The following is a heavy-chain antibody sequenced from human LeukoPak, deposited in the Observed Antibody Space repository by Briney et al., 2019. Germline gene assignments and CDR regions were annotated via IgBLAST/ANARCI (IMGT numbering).Heavy chain of an antibody. D-gene: IGHD4-17*01. Sequence: GGSLRLFCAASGFTFSSYSMNWVRQAPGKGLEWVSSISSSSSYIYYADSVKGRFTTSRDNAKNSLYLQMNSLRAEDTAVYYCARSGDYLGDYYYYYYMDVWGKGTTVTVSS. V-gene: IGHV3-21*01. CDR1: GFTFSSYS. J-gene: IGHJ6*03. CDR3: ARSGDYLGDYYYYYYMDV. CDR2: ISSSSSYI.